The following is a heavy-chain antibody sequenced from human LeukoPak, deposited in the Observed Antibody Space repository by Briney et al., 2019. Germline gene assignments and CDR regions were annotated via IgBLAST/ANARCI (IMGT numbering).Heavy chain of an antibody. D-gene: IGHD2-21*02. CDR1: GGSFNTYY. CDR2: INHIGST. J-gene: IGHJ3*02. CDR3: ARVGYPTQRRVLSAVTVPTAGAFDI. Sequence: SETLSLTCAVYGGSFNTYYWTWIRQPPGRGLEWIGEINHIGSTKYSPSLESRVTISVDTSKNQFSLRLTSVTAADTAVYYCARVGYPTQRRVLSAVTVPTAGAFDIWGQGTLVTVSS. V-gene: IGHV4-34*01.